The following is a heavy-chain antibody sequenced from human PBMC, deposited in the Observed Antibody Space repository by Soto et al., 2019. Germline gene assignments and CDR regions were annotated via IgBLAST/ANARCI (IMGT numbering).Heavy chain of an antibody. D-gene: IGHD2-21*02. CDR2: ISTSSSYI. CDR1: GFTFSSYS. V-gene: IGHV3-21*01. CDR3: ARDSRGGDWEVDY. J-gene: IGHJ4*02. Sequence: EVQLVESGGGLVKPGGSLRLSCAASGFTFSSYSMNWVRQAPGKGLEWVSSISTSSSYIYYADSVKGRFTISRDNAKNSLYLQMNSLRAEDTAVYYCARDSRGGDWEVDYWGQGTLVTVSS.